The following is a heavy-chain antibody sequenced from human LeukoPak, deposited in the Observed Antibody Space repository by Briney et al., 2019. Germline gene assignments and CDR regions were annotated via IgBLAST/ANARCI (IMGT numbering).Heavy chain of an antibody. J-gene: IGHJ4*02. Sequence: MTSETLSLTCTVSGDSISSYYWSWIRQPPGKGLEWIGYIYNSGRTNYNPSLKSRVTISVDTSKNRFSLRLRSVTAADTAVYYCARGHSNCSPTSCYFPSDYWGQGTLVTVSS. CDR2: IYNSGRT. V-gene: IGHV4-59*01. CDR1: GDSISSYY. CDR3: ARGHSNCSPTSCYFPSDY. D-gene: IGHD2-2*01.